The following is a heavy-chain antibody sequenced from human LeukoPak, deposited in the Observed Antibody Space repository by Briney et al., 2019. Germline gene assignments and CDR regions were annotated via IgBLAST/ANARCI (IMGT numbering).Heavy chain of an antibody. Sequence: SETLSLTCAVHGGSFSRYYWSWIRQSPGKGLEWIAEIDHRGDTNYNPSVKSRVTISVDTSKNQFSLKVRSLSAADTAVYYCARGATISETGYFDFWGKGTPVTVSS. J-gene: IGHJ4*03. CDR2: IDHRGDT. CDR1: GGSFSRYY. V-gene: IGHV4-34*01. D-gene: IGHD5-24*01. CDR3: ARGATISETGYFDF.